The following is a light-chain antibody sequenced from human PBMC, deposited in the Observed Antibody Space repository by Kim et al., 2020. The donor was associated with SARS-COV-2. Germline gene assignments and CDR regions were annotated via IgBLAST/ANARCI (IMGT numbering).Light chain of an antibody. V-gene: IGLV3-19*01. J-gene: IGLJ2*01. CDR1: SLRNYY. Sequence: SSELTQDPAVSVALGQTVRITCQGDSLRNYYATWYQQRPGQAPTLVLYGKYDRPSGVPDRFSGSASGNTASLTITGAQAEDEGDYYCSSRDSSGDRVVFGGGTQLTVL. CDR3: SSRDSSGDRVV. CDR2: GKY.